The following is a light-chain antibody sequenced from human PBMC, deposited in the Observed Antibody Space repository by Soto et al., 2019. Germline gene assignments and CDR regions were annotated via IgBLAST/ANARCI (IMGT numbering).Light chain of an antibody. CDR1: QGISNW. Sequence: DIQMTQSPSTLSASIGDTVTVACRASQGISNWLAWYQQKPGKAPQLLIFHASRLESGVPSRFSGSGSGTEFTLTISSLQSDDFATYYCQQYSSYPTFGQGTKVDIK. CDR3: QQYSSYPT. J-gene: IGKJ1*01. V-gene: IGKV1-5*01. CDR2: HAS.